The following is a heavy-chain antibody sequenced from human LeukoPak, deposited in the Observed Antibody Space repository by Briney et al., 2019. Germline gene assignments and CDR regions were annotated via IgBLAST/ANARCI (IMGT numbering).Heavy chain of an antibody. J-gene: IGHJ4*02. CDR3: ARDSGIPTYGRNSRFYVY. D-gene: IGHD4-23*01. Sequence: ASVKVSCKASGGTFSSYAISWVRQAPGQGLEWMGRIIPIFGTANYAQKFQGRVTITADESTSTAYMELSSLRSEDTAVYYCARDSGIPTYGRNSRFYVYWGQGTLVTVSS. CDR2: IIPIFGTA. V-gene: IGHV1-69*13. CDR1: GGTFSSYA.